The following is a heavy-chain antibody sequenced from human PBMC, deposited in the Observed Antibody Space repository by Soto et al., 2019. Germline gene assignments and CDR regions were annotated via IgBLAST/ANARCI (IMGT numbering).Heavy chain of an antibody. D-gene: IGHD2-15*01. V-gene: IGHV3-9*01. CDR2: LSWNSGSI. Sequence: EVQLVESGGGLVQPGRSLGLSCAASGFTFDDYAMHWVRQAPGKGLGWVSGLSWNSGSIGYADSVKGRFTISRDNAKNSLYLQMNSLRAEDTALYYCAKAGDIVVVVAATHFDYWGQGTLVTVSS. CDR3: AKAGDIVVVVAATHFDY. CDR1: GFTFDDYA. J-gene: IGHJ4*02.